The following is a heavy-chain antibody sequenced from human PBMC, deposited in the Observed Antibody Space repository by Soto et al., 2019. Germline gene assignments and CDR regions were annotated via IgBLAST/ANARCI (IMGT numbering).Heavy chain of an antibody. V-gene: IGHV3-23*01. CDR2: ISGSGGST. J-gene: IGHJ4*02. CDR1: GITFSSYA. D-gene: IGHD6-13*01. Sequence: GGSLRLSCAASGITFSSYAMSWVRQAPGKGLEWVSAISGSGGSTYYADSVKGRFTISRDNSKNTLYLQMNSLRAEDTAVYYCAKDDGGSSSWSNWGQGTLVTVSS. CDR3: AKDDGGSSSWSN.